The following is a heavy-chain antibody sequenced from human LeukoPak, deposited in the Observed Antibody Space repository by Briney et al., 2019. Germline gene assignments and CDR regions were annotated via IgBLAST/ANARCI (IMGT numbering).Heavy chain of an antibody. V-gene: IGHV1-2*02. Sequence: ASVKVSCKASGYAFTGYRMHWVRQAPGQGLEWMGWINPNSGDTSYAQNFQGRVTMTSDTSITTAYMELSGLRSDDTAVYYCARRECSGGSCYSAGFDYWGQGTLVTVSS. J-gene: IGHJ4*02. CDR2: INPNSGDT. CDR1: GYAFTGYR. D-gene: IGHD2-15*01. CDR3: ARRECSGGSCYSAGFDY.